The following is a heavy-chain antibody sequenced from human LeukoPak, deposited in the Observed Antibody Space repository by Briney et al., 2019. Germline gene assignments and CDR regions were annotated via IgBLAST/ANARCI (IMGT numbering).Heavy chain of an antibody. CDR2: IYTSGSP. J-gene: IGHJ2*01. CDR3: ARLSSSWYQDWYFDL. Sequence: SETLSLTCAVYGESFSGYYWSWIRQPAGKGLEWIGRIYTSGSPNYNPSLKSRVTMSVDTSKNQFSLKLSSVTAADTAVYYCARLSSSWYQDWYFDLWGRGTLVTVSS. V-gene: IGHV4-59*10. D-gene: IGHD6-13*01. CDR1: GESFSGYY.